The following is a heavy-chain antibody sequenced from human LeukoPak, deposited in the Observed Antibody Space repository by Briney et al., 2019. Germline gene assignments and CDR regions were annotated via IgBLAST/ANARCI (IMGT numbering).Heavy chain of an antibody. V-gene: IGHV3-21*01. Sequence: GGSLRLSCAASGFPFSSYNMNWVRQAPGKGLEWVSSISSSSSYIYYADSVKGRFTISRDNAKNSLYLQMNSLRAEDTAVYYCASLSSSFLVDYWGQGTLVTVSS. J-gene: IGHJ4*02. CDR3: ASLSSSFLVDY. D-gene: IGHD6-13*01. CDR1: GFPFSSYN. CDR2: ISSSSSYI.